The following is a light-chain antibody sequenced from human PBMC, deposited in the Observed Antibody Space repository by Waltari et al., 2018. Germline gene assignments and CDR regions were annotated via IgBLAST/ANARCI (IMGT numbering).Light chain of an antibody. CDR2: SAS. CDR1: QSINND. J-gene: IGKJ2*01. CDR3: QQTYSTLGT. V-gene: IGKV1-39*01. Sequence: DIQMTQSPSSLSASVGDRVSITCRASQSINNDLNWYQQRAGKAPKLLIRSASTLQGGAPSRFSGSGSGTDFTLTISSLQPEDFATYYCQQTYSTLGTFGQGTKLEI.